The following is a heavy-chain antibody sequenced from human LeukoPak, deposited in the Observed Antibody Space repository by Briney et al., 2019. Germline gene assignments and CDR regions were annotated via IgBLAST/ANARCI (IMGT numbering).Heavy chain of an antibody. J-gene: IGHJ4*02. CDR1: GGSITSHY. Sequence: NPSETLSLTCTVSGGSITSHYWTWIRQPPGKGLEWIGYIQDSGSTNYNPSLKNRVTISMDTSKSQFSLKLSSVTAADTAVYYCARRSGWYGIDYWGQGTLVTVSS. V-gene: IGHV4-59*08. CDR2: IQDSGST. CDR3: ARRSGWYGIDY. D-gene: IGHD6-19*01.